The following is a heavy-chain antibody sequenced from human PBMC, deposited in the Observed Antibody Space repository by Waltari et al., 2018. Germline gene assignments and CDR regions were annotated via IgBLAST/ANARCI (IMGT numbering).Heavy chain of an antibody. Sequence: QVQLVQSGAEVKKPGSSVKVSCKASGGTFSSYAISWVRQAPGQGLEWMGRVLPLFVSANYAQKFQGRVTITADKSTSTAYMELSSLRSEDTAVYYCASRYGRGLGQDNAFDILGQGTMVTVSS. CDR1: GGTFSSYA. V-gene: IGHV1-69*08. CDR3: ASRYGRGLGQDNAFDI. CDR2: VLPLFVSA. J-gene: IGHJ3*02. D-gene: IGHD2-15*01.